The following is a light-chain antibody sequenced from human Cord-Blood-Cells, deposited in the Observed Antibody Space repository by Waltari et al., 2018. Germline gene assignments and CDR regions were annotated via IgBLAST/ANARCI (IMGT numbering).Light chain of an antibody. V-gene: IGKV1-39*01. CDR1: QSISSD. CDR3: QQRYSTPPYS. Sequence: IQMNQSPSSLSASVGDRVTLSCRGSQSISSDLYWYQQKPGKAPQLLIYAASSLQSGVLSRFCRSGAGTDFTLTISSLQPADVATYYCQQRYSTPPYSFGQGTKLEIK. J-gene: IGKJ2*03. CDR2: AAS.